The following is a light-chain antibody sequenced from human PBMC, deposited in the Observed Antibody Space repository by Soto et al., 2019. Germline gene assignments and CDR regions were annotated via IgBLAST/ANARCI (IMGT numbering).Light chain of an antibody. V-gene: IGLV2-23*02. CDR3: CSYAGNSEV. CDR2: EVT. Sequence: QSALTQPASVSGSPGQSITIPCTGTSGDVGSYNLVSWYQQHPGKAPKLLIYEVTERPSGVSNRFSGSKSGNTAPLTISGLQPDDEADYYCCSYAGNSEVFGTGTKLTVL. J-gene: IGLJ1*01. CDR1: SGDVGSYNL.